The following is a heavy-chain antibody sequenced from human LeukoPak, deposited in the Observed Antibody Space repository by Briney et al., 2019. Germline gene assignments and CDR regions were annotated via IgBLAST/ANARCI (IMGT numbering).Heavy chain of an antibody. CDR3: ARDWGVRGITIFGVADY. CDR2: FSTYNGDT. D-gene: IGHD3-3*01. Sequence: ASVKVSCKASGDTFTNYGINWVRQAPGQRPEWMGWFSTYNGDTKYAQELKGRLTLTADTLKTTAYMELRTLISDDTAVYYCARDWGVRGITIFGVADYWGQGTLVTVSS. J-gene: IGHJ4*02. V-gene: IGHV1-18*01. CDR1: GDTFTNYG.